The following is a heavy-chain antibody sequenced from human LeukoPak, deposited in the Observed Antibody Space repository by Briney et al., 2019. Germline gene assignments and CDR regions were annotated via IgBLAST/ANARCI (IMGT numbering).Heavy chain of an antibody. CDR3: ARGHTAVTRHFDF. CDR1: GFTFTTYN. D-gene: IGHD4-17*01. J-gene: IGHJ4*02. V-gene: IGHV3-21*01. Sequence: GGSLRLSCEASGFTFTTYNMTWVRQAPGKGLEWVSIISSGSSAIFSADALKGRFTISRDDAKNLLYLDMNSLRAEDTAVYYCARGHTAVTRHFDFWGQGNLVTVSS. CDR2: ISSGSSAI.